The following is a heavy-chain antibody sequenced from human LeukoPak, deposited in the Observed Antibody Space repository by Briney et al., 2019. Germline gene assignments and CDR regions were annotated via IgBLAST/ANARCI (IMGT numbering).Heavy chain of an antibody. D-gene: IGHD1-26*01. CDR1: GFTFDNYR. CDR2: VNADGGNT. J-gene: IGHJ4*02. V-gene: IGHV3-23*01. Sequence: GSLRLSCAASGFTFDNYRMSWVRQAPGKGLEWVSTVNADGGNTYYADSVKGRFTISRDNSKSTLILQMNSLRVEDTAVYYCARVGGSYLFEYWGQGTLVTVSS. CDR3: ARVGGSYLFEY.